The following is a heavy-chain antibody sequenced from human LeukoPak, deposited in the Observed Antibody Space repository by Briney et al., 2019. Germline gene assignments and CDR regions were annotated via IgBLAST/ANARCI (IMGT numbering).Heavy chain of an antibody. J-gene: IGHJ3*02. D-gene: IGHD5-24*01. CDR2: ISSSSSYI. CDR1: GFTFSSYS. Sequence: GGSLRLSCAASGFTFSSYSMTWVRQAPGKGLEWVSFISSSSSYIYYADSVKGRFTISRDNAKNSLYLQMNSLRAEDTAVYYCARVLDGYNPFDAFDIWGQGTMVTVSS. V-gene: IGHV3-21*01. CDR3: ARVLDGYNPFDAFDI.